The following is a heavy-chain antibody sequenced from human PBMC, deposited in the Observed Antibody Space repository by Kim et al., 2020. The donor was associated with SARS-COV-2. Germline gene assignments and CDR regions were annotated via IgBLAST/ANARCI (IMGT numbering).Heavy chain of an antibody. J-gene: IGHJ4*02. V-gene: IGHV3-48*02. CDR2: ISSSSSTI. CDR3: ARSWWDPYGDPAKSYFDY. Sequence: GGSLRLSCAASGFTFSSYSMNWVRQAPGKGQEWVSYISSSSSTIYYADSVKGRFTISRDNAKNSLYLQMNSLRDEDTAVYYCARSWWDPYGDPAKSYFDYWGQGTLVTVSS. D-gene: IGHD4-17*01. CDR1: GFTFSSYS.